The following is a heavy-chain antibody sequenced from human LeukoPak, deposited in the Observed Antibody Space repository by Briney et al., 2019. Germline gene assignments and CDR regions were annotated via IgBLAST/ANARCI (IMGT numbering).Heavy chain of an antibody. CDR3: AREGGSYSTPFDY. CDR2: ISWNSGSI. Sequence: GRSLRLSCAASGFTFDDYAMHWVRQAPGKGLEWVSGISWNSGSIGYADSVKGRFTISRDNAKNTLYLQMNSLRAEDTAVYYCAREGGSYSTPFDYWGQGTLVTVSS. J-gene: IGHJ4*02. V-gene: IGHV3-9*01. D-gene: IGHD1-26*01. CDR1: GFTFDDYA.